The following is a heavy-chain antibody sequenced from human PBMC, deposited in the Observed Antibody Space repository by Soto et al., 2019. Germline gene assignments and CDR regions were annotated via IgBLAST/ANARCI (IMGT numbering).Heavy chain of an antibody. D-gene: IGHD1-26*01. V-gene: IGHV3-30*04. CDR2: ISYDGRVK. CDR3: ARDLIVGAPDSVAY. Sequence: QVQLVESGGGVVQPGRSLSLSCAASGFTCSDYPLHWVRQAPGKGLVWVAVISYDGRVKYYVDSGKGRFTISIDGSKNTLYLQMNRLIVDDTPVYYRARDLIVGAPDSVAYWGQGTLVTVSS. J-gene: IGHJ4*02. CDR1: GFTCSDYP.